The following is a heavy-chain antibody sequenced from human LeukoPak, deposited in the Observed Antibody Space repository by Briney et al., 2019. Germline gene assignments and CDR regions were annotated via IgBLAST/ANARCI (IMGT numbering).Heavy chain of an antibody. CDR1: GYTFTGYY. V-gene: IGHV1-2*02. J-gene: IGHJ4*02. D-gene: IGHD6-19*01. CDR3: ARGGRAVAGTSDFDY. Sequence: ASVKVSCKASGYTFTGYYMHWVRQAPGQGLEWMGWINPNSGGTNYAQKFQGRVTMTRDTSISTAYMELSRLRSEDTAVYYCARGGRAVAGTSDFDYWGQGTLVTVSS. CDR2: INPNSGGT.